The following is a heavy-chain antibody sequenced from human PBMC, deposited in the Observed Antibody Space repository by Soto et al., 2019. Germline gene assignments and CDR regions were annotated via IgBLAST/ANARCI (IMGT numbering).Heavy chain of an antibody. CDR1: GFTFRDDG. D-gene: IGHD3-22*01. V-gene: IGHV3-33*01. J-gene: IGHJ5*02. CDR3: ARGFYDSSGYLLFDP. CDR2: IWYDGSNK. Sequence: QVQLVESGGGVVQPGRSLRLSCAAAGFTFRDDGMHWVRQAPGKGLEWVAVIWYDGSNKYYADSVKGRFTISRDNSKNMLYLQMNSLRAEDTAVYHCARGFYDSSGYLLFDPWGQGTLVTVSS.